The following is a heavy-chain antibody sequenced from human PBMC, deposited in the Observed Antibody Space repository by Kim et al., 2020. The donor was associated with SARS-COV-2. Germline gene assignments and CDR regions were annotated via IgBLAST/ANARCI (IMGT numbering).Heavy chain of an antibody. Sequence: GGSLRLSCAASGFTFSSYAMHWVRQAPGKGLEWVAVISYDGSNKYYADSVKGRFTISRDNSKNTLYLQMNSLRAEDTAVYYCARVAWIQLWRSSLFDYWGQGTLVTVSS. CDR1: GFTFSSYA. CDR3: ARVAWIQLWRSSLFDY. V-gene: IGHV3-30*04. D-gene: IGHD5-18*01. J-gene: IGHJ4*02. CDR2: ISYDGSNK.